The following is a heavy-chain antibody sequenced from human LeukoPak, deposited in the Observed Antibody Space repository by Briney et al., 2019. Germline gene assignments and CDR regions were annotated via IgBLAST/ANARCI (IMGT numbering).Heavy chain of an antibody. D-gene: IGHD4-17*01. V-gene: IGHV4-59*01. Sequence: PSETLSLTCTVSGGSISSYYWSWIRQPPGKGLEWIGYIYYSGSTNYNPSLKSRVTISVDTSKNQFSLKLSSVTAADTAVYYCARWVPDYGDYGRTYYFDYWGQGTLVTVSS. CDR2: IYYSGST. CDR3: ARWVPDYGDYGRTYYFDY. CDR1: GGSISSYY. J-gene: IGHJ4*02.